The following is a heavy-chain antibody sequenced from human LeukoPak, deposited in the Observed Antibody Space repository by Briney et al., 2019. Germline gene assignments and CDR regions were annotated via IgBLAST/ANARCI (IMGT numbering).Heavy chain of an antibody. J-gene: IGHJ4*02. CDR2: INPSGGST. CDR1: GATFSSYA. D-gene: IGHD5-12*01. CDR3: ARDLSGYGPFDY. V-gene: IGHV1-46*01. Sequence: ASVKVSCKASGATFSSYAISWVRQAPGQGLEWMGIINPSGGSTSYAQKFQGRVTMTRDTSTSTVYMELSSLRSVDTAVYYCARDLSGYGPFDYWGQGTLVTVSS.